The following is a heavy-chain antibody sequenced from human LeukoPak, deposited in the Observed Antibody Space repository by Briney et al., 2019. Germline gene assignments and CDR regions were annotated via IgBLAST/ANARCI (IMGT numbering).Heavy chain of an antibody. Sequence: GGSLRLSCAASGFRFSNYAMSWVRQAPGKGLEWVANIKHDGGDKHYVDSVKGRFTIARDSAKNSLNLQMHSLRAEDTAVYYCARGGNYDILTGYIFDYWGQGTLVTVSS. CDR1: GFRFSNYA. CDR2: IKHDGGDK. V-gene: IGHV3-7*03. J-gene: IGHJ4*02. D-gene: IGHD3-9*01. CDR3: ARGGNYDILTGYIFDY.